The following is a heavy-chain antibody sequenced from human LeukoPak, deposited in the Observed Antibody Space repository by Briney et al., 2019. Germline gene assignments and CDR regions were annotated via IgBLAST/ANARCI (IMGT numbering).Heavy chain of an antibody. Sequence: PGGSLRLSCAASGFTFDDYAMHWVRQAPGKGLEWVSYITWNSGIKGYADSVKGRFTISRDNAKNSLVLQMNSLRVEDTALYYRAKLGGAFDIWGQGTMVIVSS. J-gene: IGHJ3*02. CDR3: AKLGGAFDI. D-gene: IGHD3-16*01. V-gene: IGHV3-9*01. CDR1: GFTFDDYA. CDR2: ITWNSGIK.